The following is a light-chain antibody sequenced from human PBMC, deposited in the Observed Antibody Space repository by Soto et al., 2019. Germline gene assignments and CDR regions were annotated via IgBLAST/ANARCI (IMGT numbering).Light chain of an antibody. CDR1: QSLLHRNGYNY. Sequence: DLVMTQSPLSLPVTPGEPASISCRSSQSLLHRNGYNYLDWYLQRPGQSPQLLIYLGSNRASGVPDRFSGSGSGTYFTLKISRVEAEDVGVYYCMQALQSPLYTFGQGTKLEIK. CDR3: MQALQSPLYT. V-gene: IGKV2-28*01. CDR2: LGS. J-gene: IGKJ2*01.